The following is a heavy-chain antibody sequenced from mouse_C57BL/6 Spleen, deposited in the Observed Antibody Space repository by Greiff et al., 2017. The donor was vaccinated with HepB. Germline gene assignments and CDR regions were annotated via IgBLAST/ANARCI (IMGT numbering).Heavy chain of an antibody. CDR3: AREVYYYGSSYLAWFAY. V-gene: IGHV1-64*01. J-gene: IGHJ3*01. Sequence: QVQLQQPGAELVKPGASVKLSCKASGYTFTSYWMHWVKLRPGQGLEWIGMIHPNSGSTNYNEKFKSKATLTVDKSSSTAYMQLSSLTSEDSAVYYCAREVYYYGSSYLAWFAYWGQGTLVTVSA. D-gene: IGHD1-1*01. CDR2: IHPNSGST. CDR1: GYTFTSYW.